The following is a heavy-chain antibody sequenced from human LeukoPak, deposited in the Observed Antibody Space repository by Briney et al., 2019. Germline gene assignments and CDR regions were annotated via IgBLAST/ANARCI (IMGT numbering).Heavy chain of an antibody. CDR1: GFTFSTYN. CDR3: VRDNSRGQSLGVIY. D-gene: IGHD3-22*01. V-gene: IGHV3-48*01. Sequence: RGSLRLSCAASGFTFSTYNMNWVRQAPGKGLEWISYISADSSTVQYADSVRGRFTTSRDNAKNSLYLQMNSLRAEDTAEYYCVRDNSRGQSLGVIYWGQGSLVTLSS. J-gene: IGHJ4*02. CDR2: ISADSSTV.